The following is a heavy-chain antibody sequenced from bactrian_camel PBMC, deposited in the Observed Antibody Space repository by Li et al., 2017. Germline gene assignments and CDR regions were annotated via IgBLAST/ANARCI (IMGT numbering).Heavy chain of an antibody. D-gene: IGHD6*01. CDR1: EKHRTDC. CDR2: KYRKGAA. CDR3: AADRPLTAYGEIRCSESPAFDW. J-gene: IGHJ4*01. V-gene: IGHV3S53*01. Sequence: HVQLVESGGGSVQVGGSLTLSCTASEKHRTDCMGWFRQALGKEREGVAAKYRKGAAIYEDSVKGRFTISQDVAKSTVYLQMNSLKPEDTAMYYCAADRPLTAYGEIRCSESPAFDWWGQGTQVTVS.